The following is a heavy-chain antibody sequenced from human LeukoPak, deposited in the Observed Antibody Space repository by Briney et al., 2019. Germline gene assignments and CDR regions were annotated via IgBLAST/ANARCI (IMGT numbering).Heavy chain of an antibody. J-gene: IGHJ4*02. CDR1: GFTVSSNS. D-gene: IGHD3-22*01. CDR2: ISYDGSNK. V-gene: IGHV3-30*04. CDR3: ARPQGYFAANFDY. Sequence: GGSLRLSCTVSGFTVSSNSMSWVRQAPGKGLEWVAVISYDGSNKYHADSVKGRFTISRDNSKNTLYLQMNSRRGEDTAVFYCARPQGYFAANFDYWGQGTLVTVSS.